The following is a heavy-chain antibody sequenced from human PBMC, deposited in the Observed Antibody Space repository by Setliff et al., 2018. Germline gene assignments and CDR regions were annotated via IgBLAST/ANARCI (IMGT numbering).Heavy chain of an antibody. CDR1: VFTFSDYY. CDR2: INHSGST. D-gene: IGHD3-10*01. J-gene: IGHJ4*02. V-gene: IGHV4-34*01. Sequence: GSLRLSCAASVFTFSDYYMTWIRQTPGKGLEWIGEINHSGSTKCNPSLKSRVTISVDTPKNQFSLELTSVTAADAAVYYCARHATYYYGSGNLPFDSWGQGTLVTVSS. CDR3: ARHATYYYGSGNLPFDS.